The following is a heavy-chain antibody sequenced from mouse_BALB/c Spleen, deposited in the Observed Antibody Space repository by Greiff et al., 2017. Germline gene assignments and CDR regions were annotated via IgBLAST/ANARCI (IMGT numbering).Heavy chain of an antibody. D-gene: IGHD2-10*02. Sequence: VQLLQSGAELVRPGTSVKVSCKASGYAFTNYLIEWVQQRPGQGLEWIGVINTGSGGTNYNEKFKGKATLTADKSSSTAYMQLSSLTSDDSAVYVCAREYGKYEWDYFDYWGQGTTLTVSS. V-gene: IGHV1-54*01. CDR3: AREYGKYEWDYFDY. CDR2: INTGSGGT. J-gene: IGHJ2*01. CDR1: GYAFTNYL.